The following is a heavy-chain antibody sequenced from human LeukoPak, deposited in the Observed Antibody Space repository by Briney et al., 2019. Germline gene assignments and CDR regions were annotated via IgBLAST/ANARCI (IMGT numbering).Heavy chain of an antibody. V-gene: IGHV3-33*06. CDR2: IWYDGSNK. J-gene: IGHJ3*02. D-gene: IGHD6-13*01. CDR1: GFTFSSYG. CDR3: AKETSSWSPSDAFDI. Sequence: PGGSLRLSCAASGFTFSSYGMHWVRQAPGKGLEWVAVIWYDGSNKYYADSVKGRFTISRDNSKNTLYLQMNSLRAGDTAVYYCAKETSSWSPSDAFDIWGQGTMVTVSS.